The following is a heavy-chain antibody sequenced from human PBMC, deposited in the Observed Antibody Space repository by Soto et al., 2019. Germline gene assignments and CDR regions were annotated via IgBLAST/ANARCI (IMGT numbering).Heavy chain of an antibody. V-gene: IGHV1-69*01. CDR2: IIPIFGTA. Sequence: QVQLVQSGAEVKKPGSSVKVSCKASGGTFSSYAISWVRQATGQGLEWMGGIIPIFGTANYAQKFQGRVTITADDSTSTAYRELSSMRSADTAVYYCARDLGVAVAGPPDYFDYWGQGTLVIVSS. CDR1: GGTFSSYA. CDR3: ARDLGVAVAGPPDYFDY. D-gene: IGHD6-19*01. J-gene: IGHJ4*02.